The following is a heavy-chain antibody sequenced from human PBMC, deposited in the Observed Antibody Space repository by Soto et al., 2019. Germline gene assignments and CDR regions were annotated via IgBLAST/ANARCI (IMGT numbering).Heavy chain of an antibody. Sequence: EVQLLESGGGLVQPGGSLRLSCAASGFTFSTYAMTWVRQAPGKGLEWVSAISASGGGTYYADSVKGRFTISRDNSKNALYLQMNSLRAEDMAVYYCAKRGVVGPTRAFDYWGQGTLVTVSS. CDR1: GFTFSTYA. V-gene: IGHV3-23*01. J-gene: IGHJ4*02. CDR3: AKRGVVGPTRAFDY. D-gene: IGHD1-26*01. CDR2: ISASGGGT.